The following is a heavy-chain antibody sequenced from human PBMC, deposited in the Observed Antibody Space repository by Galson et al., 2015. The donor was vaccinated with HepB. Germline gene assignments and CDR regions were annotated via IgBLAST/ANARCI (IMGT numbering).Heavy chain of an antibody. D-gene: IGHD3-10*01. Sequence: SLRLSCAASGFAFSNNAMSWVRQAPGKGLEWVSTIGGGYTYFADSVKGRFIISRDNSKNMLYLQINSLRADDTAIYYCAQTPAEYYYGSGTYYYFDYWGQGTLLTVSS. J-gene: IGHJ4*02. V-gene: IGHV3-23*01. CDR3: AQTPAEYYYGSGTYYYFDY. CDR1: GFAFSNNA. CDR2: IGGGYT.